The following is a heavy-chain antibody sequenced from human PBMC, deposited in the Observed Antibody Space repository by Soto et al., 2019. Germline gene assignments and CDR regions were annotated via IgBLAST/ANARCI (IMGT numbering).Heavy chain of an antibody. J-gene: IGHJ5*02. CDR3: ARVWTLGDYVFWFDP. CDR1: GYTFTSYA. Sequence: ASVKVSCKASGYTFTSYAMHWVRQAPGQRLEWMGWINAGNGNTKYSQKFQGRVTITRDTSASTAYMELSSLRSEDTAVYYCARVWTLGDYVFWFDPWGQGTLVTVSS. D-gene: IGHD4-17*01. CDR2: INAGNGNT. V-gene: IGHV1-3*01.